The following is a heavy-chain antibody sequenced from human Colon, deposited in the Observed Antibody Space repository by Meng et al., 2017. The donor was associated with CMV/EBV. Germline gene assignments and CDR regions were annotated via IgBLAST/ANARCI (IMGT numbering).Heavy chain of an antibody. CDR2: ISYDGRNQ. D-gene: IGHD1-26*01. Sequence: GGSLRLSCATSGFFFGSFNVHWVRQAPGKGLEWVATISYDGRNQYYGDSVKGRFIISRDNSNNTLYLQMNSLGVEDTATYYCARQWATTQKWFDPWGQGTLVTVSS. CDR1: GFFFGSFN. CDR3: ARQWATTQKWFDP. J-gene: IGHJ5*02. V-gene: IGHV3-30*04.